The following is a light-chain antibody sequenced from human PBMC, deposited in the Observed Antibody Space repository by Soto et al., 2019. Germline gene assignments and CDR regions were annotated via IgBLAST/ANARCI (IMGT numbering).Light chain of an antibody. Sequence: QSVLTQPPSASGTPGQRVTFSCSGSSSNIGSGTVNWFQQLPGTAPKLLIYTNNQRPSGVPDRFSGSKSGTSASLAVSGLQSEDEADYYCAAWDDSLNGYVFGTGTKVTVL. CDR3: AAWDDSLNGYV. CDR2: TNN. V-gene: IGLV1-44*01. CDR1: SSNIGSGT. J-gene: IGLJ1*01.